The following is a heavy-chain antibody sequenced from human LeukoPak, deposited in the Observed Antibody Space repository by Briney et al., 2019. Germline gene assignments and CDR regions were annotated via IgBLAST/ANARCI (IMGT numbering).Heavy chain of an antibody. Sequence: GRSLRLSCAASGFTFSSYAMHWVRQGPGKGLEWVAVIWYDGSNKYYADSVKGRFTISRDNSKNTLYLQMNSLRAEDTAVYYCARTGGKGIVATFDYWGQGTLVTVSS. D-gene: IGHD5-12*01. V-gene: IGHV3-33*01. CDR1: GFTFSSYA. CDR3: ARTGGKGIVATFDY. J-gene: IGHJ4*02. CDR2: IWYDGSNK.